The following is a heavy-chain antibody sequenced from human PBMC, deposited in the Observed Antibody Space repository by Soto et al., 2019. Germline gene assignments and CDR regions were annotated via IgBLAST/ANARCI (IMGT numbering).Heavy chain of an antibody. J-gene: IGHJ4*02. CDR3: AGARPMATNEPLDY. Sequence: QVQLVQSGAEVKKPGSSVKVSCKASGGTFSSYTISWVRQAPGQGLEWMGRIIPILGIANYAQMFQGRVTITADKSKSTAYMGLSSLRSEDTAGYYCAGARPMATNEPLDYGGQGTLVTVSS. V-gene: IGHV1-69*02. CDR2: IIPILGIA. CDR1: GGTFSSYT. D-gene: IGHD6-6*01.